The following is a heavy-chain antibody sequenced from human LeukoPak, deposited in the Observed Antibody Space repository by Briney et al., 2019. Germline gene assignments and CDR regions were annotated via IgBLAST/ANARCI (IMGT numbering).Heavy chain of an antibody. CDR3: ARAIAGAGNKGYFDY. J-gene: IGHJ4*03. D-gene: IGHD6-13*01. Sequence: ASVKVSCKASGYTFTDYYMHWVRQAPGQGLEWMGGINPNSGGTNYAQKFQDRVTMTRDTSISTAYMELSRLRSDDTAVYYCARAIAGAGNKGYFDYWGQGTLVTVSS. CDR2: INPNSGGT. CDR1: GYTFTDYY. V-gene: IGHV1-2*02.